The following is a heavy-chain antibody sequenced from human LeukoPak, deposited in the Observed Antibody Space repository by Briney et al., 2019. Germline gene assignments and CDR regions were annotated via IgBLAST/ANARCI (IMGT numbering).Heavy chain of an antibody. J-gene: IGHJ6*03. Sequence: PSETLSLTCTVSGYSISSGYYWSWIRQPPGKGLEWIGEISHSGSTNYNPSLKSRVTISVDTSKNQFSLKLSSVTAADTAVYYCARERLYYYYYYMDVWGKGTTVTVSS. CDR3: ARERLYYYYYYMDV. V-gene: IGHV4-38-2*02. CDR2: ISHSGST. CDR1: GYSISSGYY.